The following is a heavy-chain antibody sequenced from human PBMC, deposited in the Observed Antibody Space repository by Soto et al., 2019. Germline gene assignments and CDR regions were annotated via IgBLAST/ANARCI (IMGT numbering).Heavy chain of an antibody. Sequence: SETLSLTCTVSGGSISSSSYYWGWIRQPPGKGLEWIGSIYYSGSTYYSPSLKSRVTISVDTSKNQFSLKLSSVTAADTAVYYCARGIRVTTRSGDFDYWGQGTLVTVSS. CDR1: GGSISSSSYY. J-gene: IGHJ4*02. V-gene: IGHV4-39*07. CDR3: ARGIRVTTRSGDFDY. CDR2: IYYSGST. D-gene: IGHD4-4*01.